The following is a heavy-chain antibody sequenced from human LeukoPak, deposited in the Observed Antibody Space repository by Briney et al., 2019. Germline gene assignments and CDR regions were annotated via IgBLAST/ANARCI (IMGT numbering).Heavy chain of an antibody. CDR1: GGSISSYY. Sequence: NPSETLSLTCTVSGGSISSYYWSWIRQPPGKGLEWIGYIYYSGSTNYNPSLKSRVTISVDTSKNQFSLKLSSVTAADTAVYYCARTYYYGSGSYSFDYWGQGTLVTVSS. V-gene: IGHV4-59*01. D-gene: IGHD3-10*01. J-gene: IGHJ4*02. CDR2: IYYSGST. CDR3: ARTYYYGSGSYSFDY.